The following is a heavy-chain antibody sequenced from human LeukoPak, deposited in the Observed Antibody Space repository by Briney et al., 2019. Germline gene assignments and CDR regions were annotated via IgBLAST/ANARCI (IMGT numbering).Heavy chain of an antibody. D-gene: IGHD6-19*01. CDR3: ARYGRIAVAGTEDY. CDR2: RNPNSGNT. V-gene: IGHV1-8*01. CDR1: GYTFSSYD. Sequence: GASVKVSCKASGYTFSSYDINWVRQATGQGLEWMGWRNPNSGNTGYAQKFQGRVTMTRNTSITTAYMELSSLRSEDTAVYYCARYGRIAVAGTEDYWGQGTLVTVSS. J-gene: IGHJ4*02.